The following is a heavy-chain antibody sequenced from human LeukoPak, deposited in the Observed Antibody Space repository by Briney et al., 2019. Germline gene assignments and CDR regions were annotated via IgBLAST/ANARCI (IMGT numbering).Heavy chain of an antibody. CDR1: GFTFSSHA. CDR3: ANVGGYDPLFDY. V-gene: IGHV3-30-3*01. Sequence: GGSLRLSCAASGFTFSSHAMHWVRQAPGKGLEWVAVISFDGSNKYYADSAKGRFTISRDNSKNTLYLQMNSLRTEDTAVYYCANVGGYDPLFDYWGQGTLVTVSS. D-gene: IGHD5-12*01. J-gene: IGHJ4*02. CDR2: ISFDGSNK.